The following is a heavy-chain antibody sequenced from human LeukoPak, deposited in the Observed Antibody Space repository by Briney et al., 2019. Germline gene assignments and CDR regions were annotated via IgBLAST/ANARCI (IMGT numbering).Heavy chain of an antibody. J-gene: IGHJ3*02. D-gene: IGHD6-19*01. CDR2: ISKDGGFK. CDR3: TREEYSSFWSTAGAFDI. V-gene: IGHV3-30*03. CDR1: GFTFSSYN. Sequence: PGRSLRLSCAASGFTFSSYNLHWVRQAPGKGLEWVAVISKDGGFKYYADSVKGRFIISRDNSKNTFYLQMNSLIIEDTAVYYCTREEYSSFWSTAGAFDIWGQGTMVTVSS.